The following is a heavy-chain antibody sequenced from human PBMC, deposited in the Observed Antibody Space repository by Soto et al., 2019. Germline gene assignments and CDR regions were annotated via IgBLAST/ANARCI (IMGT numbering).Heavy chain of an antibody. CDR2: IYPSGST. D-gene: IGHD1-26*01. Sequence: SETLSLTCTVSGGSINSYYWSWIRQPAGKGLEWIGRIYPSGSTNYNPSLKSRLTMSADTSKNQFSLRLTSVTAADTAVYYCAREERLATFDPWGQGTLVTSPQ. CDR1: GGSINSYY. CDR3: AREERLATFDP. V-gene: IGHV4-4*07. J-gene: IGHJ5*02.